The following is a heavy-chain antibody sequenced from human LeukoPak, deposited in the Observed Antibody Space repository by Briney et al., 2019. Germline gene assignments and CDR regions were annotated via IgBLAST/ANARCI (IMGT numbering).Heavy chain of an antibody. CDR3: ARARMVGGTTYYFAY. CDR2: IWYDGTTK. Sequence: GGSLRLSCAASGFTFRDYGMHWVRQAPGKGLERVALIWYDGTTKDYADSVKCRFTISRDNSKNTLYLQMNSLRAEDTAVYYCARARMVGGTTYYFAYWGQGTLVTVSS. CDR1: GFTFRDYG. D-gene: IGHD1-26*01. J-gene: IGHJ4*02. V-gene: IGHV3-33*01.